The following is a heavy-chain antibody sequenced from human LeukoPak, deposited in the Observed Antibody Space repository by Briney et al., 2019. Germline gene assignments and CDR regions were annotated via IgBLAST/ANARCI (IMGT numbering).Heavy chain of an antibody. V-gene: IGHV4-34*01. Sequence: PSETLSLTCAVYGGSFSGYYWSWIRQPPGKGLEWIGEINHSGSTNYNPSLKSRVTISVDTSKNQFSLKLSSVTAADTAVYYCARRGGITIFGVVIASRGSHFDYWGQGTLVTVAS. J-gene: IGHJ4*02. CDR1: GGSFSGYY. CDR3: ARRGGITIFGVVIASRGSHFDY. D-gene: IGHD3-3*01. CDR2: INHSGST.